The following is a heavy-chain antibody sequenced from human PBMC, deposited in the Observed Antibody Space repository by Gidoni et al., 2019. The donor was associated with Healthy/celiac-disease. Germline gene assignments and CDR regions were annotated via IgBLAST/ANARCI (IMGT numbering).Heavy chain of an antibody. J-gene: IGHJ4*02. D-gene: IGHD5-12*01. V-gene: IGHV4-38-2*02. Sequence: QVQLQESGPGLVKPSETLSLTCAVSGYSISSGYYWGWIRQPPGKGLEWIGSIYHSGSTYYNPSLKSRVTISVDTSKNQFSLKLSSVTAADTAVYYCARDRKWLHPGDFDYWGQGTLVTVSS. CDR3: ARDRKWLHPGDFDY. CDR2: IYHSGST. CDR1: GYSISSGYY.